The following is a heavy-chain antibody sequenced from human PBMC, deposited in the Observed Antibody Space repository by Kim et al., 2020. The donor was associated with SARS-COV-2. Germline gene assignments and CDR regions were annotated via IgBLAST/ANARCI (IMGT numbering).Heavy chain of an antibody. J-gene: IGHJ4*02. CDR1: GDSVSSNTAT. V-gene: IGHV6-1*01. CDR3: ARDPPRCYSCFDS. CDR2: TYYRSKWYN. D-gene: IGHD2-15*01. Sequence: SQTLSLTCVISGDSVSSNTATWNWIRQSPSRGLEWLGRTYYRSKWYNEYAVSVKSRIIISPDTSKNQFSLQLNSVTPDDTAVYYCARDPPRCYSCFDSWGQGTLVTVSS.